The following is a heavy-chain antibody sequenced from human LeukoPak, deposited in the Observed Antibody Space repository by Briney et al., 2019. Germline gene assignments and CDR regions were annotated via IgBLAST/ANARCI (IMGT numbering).Heavy chain of an antibody. CDR1: GFTFSSFW. CDR2: IKQDGSER. V-gene: IGHV3-7*03. Sequence: PGGSLRLSCAASGFTFSSFWMNWVRQAPGKGLEWVANIKQDGSERNYVDSVKGRSTISRDNAKNSLFLQMNSLRVEDTAVYYCARGGTRGYSPVDYWGQGILVIVSS. CDR3: ARGGTRGYSPVDY. D-gene: IGHD5-18*01. J-gene: IGHJ4*02.